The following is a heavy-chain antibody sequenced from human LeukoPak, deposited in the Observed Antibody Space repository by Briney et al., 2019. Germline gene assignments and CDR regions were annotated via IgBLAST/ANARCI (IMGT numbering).Heavy chain of an antibody. J-gene: IGHJ4*02. V-gene: IGHV3-74*01. CDR2: INSDGSST. D-gene: IGHD6-19*01. CDR3: ARGNKYSSGWYFDY. CDR1: GFTFSSYW. Sequence: PGGSLRLSCAASGFTFSSYWMHWVRQAPGKGLVWVSRINSDGSSTSYADSVKGRFTISRDNAKNTLYLQMNSLRAEDTAVYYCARGNKYSSGWYFDYWGQGTLVTVSS.